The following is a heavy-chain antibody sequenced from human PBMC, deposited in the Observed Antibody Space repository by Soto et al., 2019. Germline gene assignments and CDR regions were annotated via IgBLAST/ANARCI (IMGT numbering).Heavy chain of an antibody. V-gene: IGHV1-18*01. Sequence: QVHLVQSGAEVKKPGASVKVSCKGSGYAFTTYGITWVRQAPGQGLEWMGWISAHSGNTNYAQKLQGRVTVTRDTSTSTAYVELRGLSSDDTAVYYCARGRYGDYWGQGALVTVSS. D-gene: IGHD1-1*01. CDR1: GYAFTTYG. J-gene: IGHJ4*02. CDR2: ISAHSGNT. CDR3: ARGRYGDY.